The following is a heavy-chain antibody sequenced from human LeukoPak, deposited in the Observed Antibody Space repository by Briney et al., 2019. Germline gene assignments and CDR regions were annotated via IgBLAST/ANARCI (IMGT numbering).Heavy chain of an antibody. CDR3: ARGRRYSSSWYLDY. Sequence: SETLSLTCTVSGGSISSSSYYWSWIRQPPGKGLEWIGEINHSGSTNYNPSLKSRVTISVDTSKNQFSLKLSSVTAADTAVYYCARGRRYSSSWYLDYWGQGALVTVSS. D-gene: IGHD6-13*01. CDR1: GGSISSSSYY. J-gene: IGHJ4*02. V-gene: IGHV4-39*07. CDR2: INHSGST.